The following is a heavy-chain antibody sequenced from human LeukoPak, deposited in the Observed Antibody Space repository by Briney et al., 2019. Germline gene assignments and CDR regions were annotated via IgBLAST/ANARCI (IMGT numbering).Heavy chain of an antibody. V-gene: IGHV1-18*01. Sequence: GASVKVSCKASGYTFTSYGISWVRQAPGQGLEWMGWISAYNGNTNYAQKLQGRVTMTTDTSTSTAYMELRSLRSDDTAVYYCASGDSSGWYEYDAFDIWGQGTMVTVSS. CDR3: ASGDSSGWYEYDAFDI. CDR1: GYTFTSYG. J-gene: IGHJ3*02. D-gene: IGHD6-19*01. CDR2: ISAYNGNT.